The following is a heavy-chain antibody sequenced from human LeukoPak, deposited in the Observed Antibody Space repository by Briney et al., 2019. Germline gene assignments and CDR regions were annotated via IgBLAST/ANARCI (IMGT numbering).Heavy chain of an antibody. Sequence: GGSLRLSCAASGFTFSTYAMSWVRQAPGKGLEWVSAIGGSGGSTYYADSVKGRFTISRDDSKNTLYLQMNSLRAEDTAVYYCAKFTRTLVRGALVNWGQGTLITVSS. V-gene: IGHV3-23*01. CDR3: AKFTRTLVRGALVN. D-gene: IGHD3-10*01. CDR2: IGGSGGST. J-gene: IGHJ4*02. CDR1: GFTFSTYA.